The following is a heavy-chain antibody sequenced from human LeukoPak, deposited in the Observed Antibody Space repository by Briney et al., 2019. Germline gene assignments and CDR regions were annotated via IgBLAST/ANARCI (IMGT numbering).Heavy chain of an antibody. CDR2: IKQDGSEK. J-gene: IGHJ4*02. V-gene: IGHV3-7*01. Sequence: GGSLRLSCAASGFTFSSCWMSWVRQAPGKGLEWVANIKQDGSEKYYVDSVKGRSTISRDNAKNSLYLQMNSLRAEDTAVYYCAKAGRCSGGSCYYFDYWGQGTLVTVSS. CDR3: AKAGRCSGGSCYYFDY. CDR1: GFTFSSCW. D-gene: IGHD2-15*01.